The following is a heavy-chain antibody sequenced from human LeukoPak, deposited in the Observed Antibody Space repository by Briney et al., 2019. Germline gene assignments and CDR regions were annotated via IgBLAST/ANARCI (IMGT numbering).Heavy chain of an antibody. CDR2: INPSGGST. Sequence: ASVKVSCKASGGTFSSYAISWVRQAPGQGLEWMGVINPSGGSTSYAQKFQGRVTMTRDTPTSTVYMELSSLRSEDTAVYYCARVNGGTSSGWRGVVDYWGQGTLVTVSS. CDR1: GGTFSSYA. V-gene: IGHV1-46*01. D-gene: IGHD6-19*01. CDR3: ARVNGGTSSGWRGVVDY. J-gene: IGHJ4*02.